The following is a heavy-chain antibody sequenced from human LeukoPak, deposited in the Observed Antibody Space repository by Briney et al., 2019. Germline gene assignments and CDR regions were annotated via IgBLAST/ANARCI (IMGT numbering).Heavy chain of an antibody. CDR3: ATAHYSGSYLYYFDY. CDR1: GGSISSYY. CDR2: IYYSGST. J-gene: IGHJ4*02. V-gene: IGHV4-59*08. Sequence: KPSETLSLTCTVSGGSISSYYWSWIRQPPGKGLEWIGCIYYSGSTNYNPSLKSRVTISVDTSKSQFSLKLSSVTAPDTAVYYCATAHYSGSYLYYFDYWGQGTLVTVSS. D-gene: IGHD1-26*01.